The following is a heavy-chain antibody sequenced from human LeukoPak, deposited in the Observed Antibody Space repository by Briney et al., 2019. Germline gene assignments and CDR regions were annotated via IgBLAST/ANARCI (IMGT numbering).Heavy chain of an antibody. J-gene: IGHJ4*02. CDR2: ISSGSSNI. Sequence: GGSLRLSCAASGFTFSSYIMNWVRQAPGKGLEWVSSISSGSSNIYYGDSVKGRFTISRDNAKNSLYLQMNSLRAEDTAVYYCASEMMRGYWGQGTLVTVSP. CDR1: GFTFSSYI. D-gene: IGHD3-16*01. CDR3: ASEMMRGY. V-gene: IGHV3-21*01.